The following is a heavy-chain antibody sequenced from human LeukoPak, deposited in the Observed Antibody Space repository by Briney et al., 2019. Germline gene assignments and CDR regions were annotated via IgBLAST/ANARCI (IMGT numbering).Heavy chain of an antibody. CDR2: TYYRSKWYS. CDR3: TREGRNFFDP. Sequence: SQTLSLTCAISGDSVSGNSVAWNWIRQSPSRGLEWLRRTYYRSKWYSDYVVSVKSRITINPDTSKNQVSLHLNSVTPEDTAVYYCTREGRNFFDPWGQGTLVTVSS. CDR1: GDSVSGNSVA. V-gene: IGHV6-1*01. J-gene: IGHJ5*02.